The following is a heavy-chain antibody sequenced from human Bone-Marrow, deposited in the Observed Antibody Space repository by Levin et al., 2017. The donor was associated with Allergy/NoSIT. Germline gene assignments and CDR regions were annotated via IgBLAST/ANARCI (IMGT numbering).Heavy chain of an antibody. CDR2: IYHTGST. CDR1: GGSISTSDW. J-gene: IGHJ4*02. CDR3: ASPLFDH. V-gene: IGHV4-4*02. Sequence: PSETLSLTCTVSGGSISTSDWWTWVRQPPGKGLEWIGEIYHTGSTNYNPSLKSRMSISVDKSKNQFSLKLSSLTAADTAVYYCASPLFDHWGQGTLVTVSS.